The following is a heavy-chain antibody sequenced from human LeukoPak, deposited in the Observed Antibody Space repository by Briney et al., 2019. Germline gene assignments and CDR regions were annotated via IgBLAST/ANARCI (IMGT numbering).Heavy chain of an antibody. CDR2: INSDGSST. V-gene: IGHV3-74*01. Sequence: GGSLRLSCAASGFTFSSYWMHWVRQAPGKGLVWVSRINSDGSSTSYADSVKGRFTISRDNAKNTLYLQMNSLRAEDTALYHCARDQSGYCYYGMDVWGQGTTVTVSS. CDR3: ARDQSGYCYYGMDV. J-gene: IGHJ6*02. CDR1: GFTFSSYW.